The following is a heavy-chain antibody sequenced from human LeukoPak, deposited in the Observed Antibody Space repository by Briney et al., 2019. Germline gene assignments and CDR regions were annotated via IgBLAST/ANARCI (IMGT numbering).Heavy chain of an antibody. V-gene: IGHV6-1*01. CDR2: TYYRSKWFS. CDR3: ARKGTVTTPFDY. CDR1: GDSVSSDSAA. D-gene: IGHD4-11*01. Sequence: SQTLSLTCAISGDSVSSDSAAWNWIRQSPSRGLEWRGRTYYRSKWFSDYALSVKSRITINADTSKNQFSLQLNSVTPEDTAVYYCARKGTVTTPFDYWGQGILVTVSS. J-gene: IGHJ4*02.